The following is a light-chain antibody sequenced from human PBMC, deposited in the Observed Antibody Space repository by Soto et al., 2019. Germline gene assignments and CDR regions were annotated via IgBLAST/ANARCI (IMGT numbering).Light chain of an antibody. V-gene: IGLV2-14*01. CDR2: EVS. J-gene: IGLJ1*01. CDR3: NSYTSRYTYV. CDR1: SNDVGGYKY. Sequence: QSALTQPASMSGSPGQSITISCTGTSNDVGGYKYVSWYQQHPGKAPKLMIYEVSNRPSGVSNRFSCSKSGNTASLTISGLQAEDEADYYCNSYTSRYTYVFGTGTKLTVL.